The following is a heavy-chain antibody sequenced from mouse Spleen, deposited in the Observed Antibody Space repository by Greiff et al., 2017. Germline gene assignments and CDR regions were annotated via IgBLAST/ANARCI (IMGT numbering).Heavy chain of an antibody. CDR3: ARGEGYTFFDY. Sequence: EVKLMESGGGLVQPGGSLKLSCAASGFTFSSYGMSWVRQTPDKRLELVATINSNGGSTYYPASVKGRFTISRDNAKNTLYLQMSSLKSEDTAMYYCARGEGYTFFDYWGQGTTLTVSS. V-gene: IGHV5-6-3*01. CDR1: GFTFSSYG. CDR2: INSNGGST. J-gene: IGHJ2*01.